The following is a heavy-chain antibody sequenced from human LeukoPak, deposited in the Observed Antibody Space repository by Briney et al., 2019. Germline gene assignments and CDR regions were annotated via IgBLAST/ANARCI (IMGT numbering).Heavy chain of an antibody. D-gene: IGHD2/OR15-2a*01. CDR1: GYSISSGYY. V-gene: IGHV4-38-2*02. CDR2: IYHSGST. J-gene: IGHJ4*02. Sequence: PSETLSLTCTVSGYSISSGYYWGWIRQPPGKGLEWIGSIYHSGSTYYNPSLKSRVTISVDTSKNQFSLKLSSVTAADTAVYYCARAEPRNMASFDYWGQGTLVTVSS. CDR3: ARAEPRNMASFDY.